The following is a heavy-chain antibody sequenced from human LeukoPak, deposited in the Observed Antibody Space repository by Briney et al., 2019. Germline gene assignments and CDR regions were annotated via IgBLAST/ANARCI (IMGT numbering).Heavy chain of an antibody. CDR1: GGSISSGDYY. J-gene: IGHJ3*02. D-gene: IGHD3-9*01. CDR3: ASYFDYASAFDI. CDR2: IYYSGST. Sequence: SETLSLTCTVSGGSISSGDYYWSWIRQPPGKGLEWIGYIYYSGSTYYNPSLKSRVTISVDTSKNRFSLKLSSVTAADTAVYYCASYFDYASAFDIWGQGTMVTVSS. V-gene: IGHV4-30-4*08.